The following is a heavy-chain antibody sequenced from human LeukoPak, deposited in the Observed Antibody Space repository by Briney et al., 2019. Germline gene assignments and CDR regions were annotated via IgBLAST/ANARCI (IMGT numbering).Heavy chain of an antibody. CDR2: TYYRSKWYN. V-gene: IGHV6-1*01. CDR3: ARDNDFWSGYYYYYYMDV. D-gene: IGHD3-3*01. CDR1: EDSVSSNSAA. J-gene: IGHJ6*03. Sequence: SQTLSLTCAISEDSVSSNSAAWNWIRQSPSRGLEWLGRTYYRSKWYNDYAVSVKSRITINPDTSKNQFSLQLNSVTPEDTAVYYCARDNDFWSGYYYYYYMDVWGKGTTVTVSS.